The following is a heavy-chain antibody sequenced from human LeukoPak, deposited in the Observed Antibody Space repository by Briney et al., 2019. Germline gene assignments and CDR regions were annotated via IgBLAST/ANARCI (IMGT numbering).Heavy chain of an antibody. CDR1: GFTFSTYI. V-gene: IGHV3-21*01. D-gene: IGHD6-19*01. J-gene: IGHJ4*02. Sequence: GGSLRLSCAASGFTFSTYIMNWVRQAPGKGLERVSFISSGSSYTDYADSVRGRFTISRDNAKNSLYLQMNSLRAEDTAMYYCEGGQMFTSGGFDDWGQGTLVTVSS. CDR2: ISSGSSYT. CDR3: EGGQMFTSGGFDD.